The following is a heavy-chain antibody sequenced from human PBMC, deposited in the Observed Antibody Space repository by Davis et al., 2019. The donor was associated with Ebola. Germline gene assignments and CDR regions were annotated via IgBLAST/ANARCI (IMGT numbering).Heavy chain of an antibody. Sequence: ASVKVSCKASGGTFSSYAISWVRQAPGQGLEWMGWISAYNGNTNYAQKLQGRVTMTTDTSTSTAYMEVGSLRSDDTAVYYCAREAGTPWYYGMDVWGQGTTVTVSS. J-gene: IGHJ6*02. CDR3: AREAGTPWYYGMDV. CDR1: GGTFSSYA. D-gene: IGHD1-1*01. V-gene: IGHV1-18*01. CDR2: ISAYNGNT.